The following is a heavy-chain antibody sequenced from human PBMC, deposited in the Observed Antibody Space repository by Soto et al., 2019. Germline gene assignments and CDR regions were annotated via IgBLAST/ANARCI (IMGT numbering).Heavy chain of an antibody. CDR2: ISGSGGST. J-gene: IGHJ4*02. Sequence: EVQLLESGGGLVQPGGSLRLSCAASGFTVSSYAMSGVRQAPGKGLEWVSGISGSGGSTYYADSVKGRFTISRDNSKNTLYLQMNSLRAEDTAVYYCASYCTNGVCYIGVIDYWGQGTLVTVSS. CDR3: ASYCTNGVCYIGVIDY. V-gene: IGHV3-23*01. CDR1: GFTVSSYA. D-gene: IGHD2-8*01.